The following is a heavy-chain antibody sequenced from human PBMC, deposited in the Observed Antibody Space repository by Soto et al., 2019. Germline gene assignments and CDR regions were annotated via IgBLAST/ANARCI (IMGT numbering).Heavy chain of an antibody. CDR3: APDKDRQQVGGNYYYAIDV. Sequence: QVQLVQSGAEVKKPGSSVTVSCKASGGTFGNSAISWVRQAPGQGLEWMGGIIPIFSTPDYAQKFQGRVTITADESTSTAYMELTSLRSEDTAVYYCAPDKDRQQVGGNYYYAIDVWGQGTTVTVSS. J-gene: IGHJ6*02. CDR2: IIPIFSTP. CDR1: GGTFGNSA. D-gene: IGHD2-2*01. V-gene: IGHV1-69*12.